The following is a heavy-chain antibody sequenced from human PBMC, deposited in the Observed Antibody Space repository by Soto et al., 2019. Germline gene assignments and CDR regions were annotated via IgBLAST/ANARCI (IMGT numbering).Heavy chain of an antibody. CDR3: ARAKHYYHSRGRCYFPL. D-gene: IGHD3-22*01. V-gene: IGHV3-30*14. CDR2: ISYAGSAE. CDR1: GFTFSTYS. Sequence: QVQLVESGGGVVQPGRSLRLSCAASGFTFSTYSMHWVRQAPGKGLEWVAVISYAGSAESYADSVKGRFTISRDNSKNTLFLHMDSPRDDDTAVYYCARAKHYYHSRGRCYFPLSGRGPLVTVSS. J-gene: IGHJ2*01.